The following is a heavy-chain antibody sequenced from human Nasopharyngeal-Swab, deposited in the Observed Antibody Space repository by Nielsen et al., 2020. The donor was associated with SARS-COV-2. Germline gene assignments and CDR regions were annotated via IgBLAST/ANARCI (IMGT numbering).Heavy chain of an antibody. V-gene: IGHV5-51*01. CDR1: GYSFANYW. Sequence: GESLKISCIGFGYSFANYWIGWVRQMPGKGLEWMGIIYPGDSDTRYSPSFQGQVTISADKSISTAYLQWSSLKASDTAMYYCARHATPAISWESFDIWGHGTTVSVSS. J-gene: IGHJ3*02. D-gene: IGHD6-13*01. CDR3: ARHATPAISWESFDI. CDR2: IYPGDSDT.